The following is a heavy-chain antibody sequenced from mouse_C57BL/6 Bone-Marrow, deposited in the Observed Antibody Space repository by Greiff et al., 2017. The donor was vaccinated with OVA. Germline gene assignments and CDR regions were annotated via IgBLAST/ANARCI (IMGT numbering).Heavy chain of an antibody. J-gene: IGHJ3*01. V-gene: IGHV1-15*01. Sequence: VQLQQSGAELVRPGASVTLSCKASGYTFTDYEMHWVKQTPVHGLEWIGAIDPETGGTAYNQKFKGKAILTADKSSSTAYMELRRLTSEDSAVYYCARNYYYGSGAAWFAYWGQGTLVTVSA. CDR1: GYTFTDYE. D-gene: IGHD1-1*01. CDR2: IDPETGGT. CDR3: ARNYYYGSGAAWFAY.